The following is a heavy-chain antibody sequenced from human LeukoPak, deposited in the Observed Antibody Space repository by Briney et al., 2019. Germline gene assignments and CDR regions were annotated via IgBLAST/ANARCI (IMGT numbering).Heavy chain of an antibody. V-gene: IGHV1-24*01. J-gene: IGHJ6*02. Sequence: ASAKVSCKVSGYTLTELSMHWVRQAPGKGLEWMGGFDPEDGETIYAQKFQGRVTMTEDTSTDTAYMELSSLRSEDTAVYYCATEIPIRVDILTGYPRGYYGMDVWGQGTTVTVSS. CDR1: GYTLTELS. CDR2: FDPEDGET. CDR3: ATEIPIRVDILTGYPRGYYGMDV. D-gene: IGHD3-9*01.